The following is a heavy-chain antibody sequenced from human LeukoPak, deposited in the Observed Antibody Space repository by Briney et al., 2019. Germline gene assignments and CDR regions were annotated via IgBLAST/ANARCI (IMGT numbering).Heavy chain of an antibody. CDR3: ARDGVPAATYNWFDP. D-gene: IGHD2-2*01. Sequence: SVKVSCKPSGYTFTSYAISWVRQAPGQGLEWMGGIIPIFGTANYAQKFQGRVTITADESTSTAYMELSSLRSEDTAVYYCARDGVPAATYNWFDPWGQGTLVTVSS. J-gene: IGHJ5*02. CDR1: GYTFTSYA. V-gene: IGHV1-69*13. CDR2: IIPIFGTA.